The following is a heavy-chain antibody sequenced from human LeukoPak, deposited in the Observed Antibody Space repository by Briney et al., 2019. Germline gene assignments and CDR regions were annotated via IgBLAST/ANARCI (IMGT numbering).Heavy chain of an antibody. D-gene: IGHD4-17*01. V-gene: IGHV3-33*01. CDR3: ARDHLRSTVTSYIDY. CDR1: GSTFSSYG. Sequence: GGSLRLSCAASGSTFSSYGMHWVRQAPGKGLEWVAVIWYDGSNKYYADSVKGRFTISRDNSKNTLYLQMNSLRAEDTAVYYCARDHLRSTVTSYIDYWGQGTLVTVSS. J-gene: IGHJ4*02. CDR2: IWYDGSNK.